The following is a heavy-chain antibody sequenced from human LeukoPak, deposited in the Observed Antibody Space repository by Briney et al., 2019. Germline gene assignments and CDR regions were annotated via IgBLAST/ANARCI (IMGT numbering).Heavy chain of an antibody. CDR2: IYTSGST. J-gene: IGHJ6*03. V-gene: IGHV4-4*07. D-gene: IGHD1/OR15-1a*01. CDR3: ARYQAAPTHNWNKYYYYMDV. Sequence: PSETLSLTCTVSGGSISSYYWSWIRQPAGKGLEWIGRIYTSGSTNYNPSLKSRVTMSVDTSKNQFSLKLSSVTAADTAVYYCARYQAAPTHNWNKYYYYMDVWGKGTTVTVSS. CDR1: GGSISSYY.